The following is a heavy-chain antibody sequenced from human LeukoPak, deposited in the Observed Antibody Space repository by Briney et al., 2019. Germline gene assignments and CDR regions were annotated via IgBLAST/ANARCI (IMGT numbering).Heavy chain of an antibody. CDR2: IYPGDSDT. J-gene: IGHJ3*02. CDR3: ARSRPGIVAAGTVAFDI. Sequence: GESLKISCKGSGYILTNYWIGWVRQMPGKGLEWMGIIYPGDSDTRYSPSFRGQVTISADKSISTAYLQWNSLKASDTAMYYCARSRPGIVAAGTVAFDIWGQGTMVTVSS. D-gene: IGHD6-13*01. CDR1: GYILTNYW. V-gene: IGHV5-51*01.